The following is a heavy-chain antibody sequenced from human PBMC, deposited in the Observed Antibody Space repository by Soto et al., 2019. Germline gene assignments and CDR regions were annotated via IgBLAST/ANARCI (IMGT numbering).Heavy chain of an antibody. D-gene: IGHD3-16*01. Sequence: ASVKVSCKASGYTFTSYDINWVRQATGQGLEWMGWMNPNSGNTGYAQKFQGRVTMTRNTSMSTAYMELSSLRSEDTAQYYCEGEKSGYYDYWGQGTLVTVSS. CDR3: EGEKSGYYDY. V-gene: IGHV1-8*01. CDR2: MNPNSGNT. J-gene: IGHJ4*02. CDR1: GYTFTSYD.